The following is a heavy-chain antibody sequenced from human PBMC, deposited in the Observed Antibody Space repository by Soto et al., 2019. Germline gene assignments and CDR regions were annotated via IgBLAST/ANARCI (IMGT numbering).Heavy chain of an antibody. Sequence: QVQVQQWGAGLLKPSETLSLTFAVYDGSFSGYYWSWIRQSPGKGLEWIGEINHSGSTKYNPSLKRRVTISVDTSKNQFSLKLSSVTAADTAVYYCARGKVTTVTVGGYFDSWGQGTLVTVSS. V-gene: IGHV4-34*01. J-gene: IGHJ4*02. D-gene: IGHD4-17*01. CDR1: DGSFSGYY. CDR3: ARGKVTTVTVGGYFDS. CDR2: INHSGST.